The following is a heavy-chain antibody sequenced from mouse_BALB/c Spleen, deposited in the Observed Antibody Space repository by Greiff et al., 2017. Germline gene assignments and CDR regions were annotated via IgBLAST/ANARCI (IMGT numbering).Heavy chain of an antibody. J-gene: IGHJ3*01. D-gene: IGHD1-2*01. CDR3: ARIEGHYYGYVWFAY. CDR2: ISYSGST. Sequence: EVMLVESGPGLVKPSQSLSLTCTVTGYSITSDYAWNWIRQFPGNKLEWMGYISYSGSTSYNPSLKSRISITRDTSKNQFFLQLNSVTTEDTATYYCARIEGHYYGYVWFAYWGQGTLVTVSA. V-gene: IGHV3-2*02. CDR1: GYSITSDYA.